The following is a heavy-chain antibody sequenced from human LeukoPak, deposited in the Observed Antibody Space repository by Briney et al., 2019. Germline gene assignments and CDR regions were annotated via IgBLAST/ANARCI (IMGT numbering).Heavy chain of an antibody. D-gene: IGHD3-3*01. Sequence: GGSLRLSCAASGFTVSSNYMSWVRQAPGKGLEWVSAISGSGGSTYYADSVKGRFTISRDNSKNTLYLQMNSLRAEDTAVYYCAKPNYDFWSGYSGPDYWGQGTLVTVSS. CDR1: GFTVSSNY. V-gene: IGHV3-23*01. CDR3: AKPNYDFWSGYSGPDY. CDR2: ISGSGGST. J-gene: IGHJ4*02.